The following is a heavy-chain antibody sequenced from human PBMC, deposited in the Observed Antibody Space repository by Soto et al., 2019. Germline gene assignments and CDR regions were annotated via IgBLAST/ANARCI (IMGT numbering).Heavy chain of an antibody. V-gene: IGHV4-4*02. CDR1: SGSISSSNW. J-gene: IGHJ3*02. CDR2: IYHSGST. CDR3: AGGITVAGPSRDGFDI. Sequence: KPSETLSLTCAVSSGSISSSNWWSWVRQPPGKGLEWIGEIYHSGSTNYNPSLKSRVTISVDKSTNQFSLNLSSVTAADTAVYYCAGGITVAGPSRDGFDIWGQGTMVTVSS. D-gene: IGHD6-19*01.